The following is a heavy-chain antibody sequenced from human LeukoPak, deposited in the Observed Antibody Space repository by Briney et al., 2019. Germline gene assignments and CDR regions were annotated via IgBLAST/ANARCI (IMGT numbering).Heavy chain of an antibody. CDR2: IIPIFGTA. D-gene: IGHD4-17*01. J-gene: IGHJ5*02. V-gene: IGHV1-69*13. CDR1: GGTFSSYA. Sequence: SVKVSCKASGGTFSSYAISWVRQAPGQGLEWMGGIIPIFGTANYAQKFQGRVTITADESTSTAYMELSSLRSVDTAVYYCARDSMTTVTRNWFDPWGQGTLVTVSS. CDR3: ARDSMTTVTRNWFDP.